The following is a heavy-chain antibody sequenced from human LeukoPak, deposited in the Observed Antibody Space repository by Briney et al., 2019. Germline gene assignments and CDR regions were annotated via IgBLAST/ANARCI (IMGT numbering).Heavy chain of an antibody. D-gene: IGHD2-21*01. V-gene: IGHV3-15*07. Sequence: GGSLRLSWAASGFTFSSYAMHWVRQAPGKGLEWVGRIKPKTDGDTTEYAAPVKDRFSISRDDSKSMMYLQMNSLKTEDTAVYYCITPLPYSAQGGQGTLVTVSS. CDR3: ITPLPYSAQ. CDR1: GFTFSSYA. J-gene: IGHJ4*02. CDR2: IKPKTDGDTT.